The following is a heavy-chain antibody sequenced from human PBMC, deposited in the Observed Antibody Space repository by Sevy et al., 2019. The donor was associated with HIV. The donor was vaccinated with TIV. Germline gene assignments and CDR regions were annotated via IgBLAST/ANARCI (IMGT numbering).Heavy chain of an antibody. CDR1: GYTFTGYY. J-gene: IGHJ6*03. CDR3: ARAGSSSSWYGRYYYMDV. Sequence: ASVKVSCKASGYTFTGYYMYWVRQAPGQGLEWMGWINPNSGGTNYAQKFQGRVTMTRDTSISTAYMELSRLRSDDTAVYYCARAGSSSSWYGRYYYMDVWGKGTTVTVSS. CDR2: INPNSGGT. D-gene: IGHD6-13*01. V-gene: IGHV1-2*02.